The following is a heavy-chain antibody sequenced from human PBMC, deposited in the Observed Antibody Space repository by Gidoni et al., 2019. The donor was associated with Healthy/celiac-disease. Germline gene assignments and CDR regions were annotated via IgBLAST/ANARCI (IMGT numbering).Heavy chain of an antibody. CDR2: ISAYNGNT. Sequence: QVQLVPSGAEVMKPGASVKVSCNASGSTFTSYGISWVRQAPGQGLEWMGWISAYNGNTNYAQKLQGRVTMNTDTTTSKAYMELRSRRYDDTAVYYCARGWADYYGMDVWGQGTTVTVSS. CDR3: ARGWADYYGMDV. D-gene: IGHD1-26*01. J-gene: IGHJ6*02. CDR1: GSTFTSYG. V-gene: IGHV1-18*04.